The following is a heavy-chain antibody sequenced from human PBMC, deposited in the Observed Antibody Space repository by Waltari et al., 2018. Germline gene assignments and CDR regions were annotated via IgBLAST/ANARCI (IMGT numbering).Heavy chain of an antibody. V-gene: IGHV4-59*11. CDR3: ARGPYSSGWPFYFDS. Sequence: QVQLQESGPGLVKPSETLSLTCTVSGGSISSHYWNWNRQHPGKGLEWIGYMYYSGSTKYNPSLKSRVTITVDTSKNQFSLKLSSVTAADTALYYCARGPYSSGWPFYFDSWGQGTLVTVSS. CDR1: GGSISSHY. D-gene: IGHD6-19*01. CDR2: MYYSGST. J-gene: IGHJ4*02.